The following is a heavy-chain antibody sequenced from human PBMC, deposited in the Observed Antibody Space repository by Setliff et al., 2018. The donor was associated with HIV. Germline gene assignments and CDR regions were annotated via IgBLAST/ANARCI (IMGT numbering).Heavy chain of an antibody. J-gene: IGHJ6*02. D-gene: IGHD6-19*01. CDR2: IYHGVST. CDR1: GGSISSSNW. CDR3: ARETREAVAGSNYYYYYGLDV. V-gene: IGHV4-4*02. Sequence: SETLSLTCAVSGGSISSSNWWSWVRQPPGKGQEWIGEIYHGVSTNYNPSLKSRVTISVDKSKNQFSLKLSSVTAADTAVYYCARETREAVAGSNYYYYYGLDVWGQGTTVTVSS.